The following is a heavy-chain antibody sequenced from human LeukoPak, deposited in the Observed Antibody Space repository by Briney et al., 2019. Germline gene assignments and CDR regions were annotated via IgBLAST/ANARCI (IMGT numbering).Heavy chain of an antibody. CDR3: AKMAPGYYDSSGYYPPGY. J-gene: IGHJ4*02. Sequence: PGGSLRLSCAASRFIFSNYAMTWVRRGPGKGLEWVSAISGSGGSTYYADSVKGRFTISRDNSKNTLYLQMNSLRAEDTAVYYCAKMAPGYYDSSGYYPPGYWGQGTLVTVSS. CDR2: ISGSGGST. V-gene: IGHV3-23*01. D-gene: IGHD3-22*01. CDR1: RFIFSNYA.